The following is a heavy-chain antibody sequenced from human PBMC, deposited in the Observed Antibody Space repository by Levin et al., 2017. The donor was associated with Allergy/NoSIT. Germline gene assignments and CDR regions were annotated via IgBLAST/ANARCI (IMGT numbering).Heavy chain of an antibody. J-gene: IGHJ6*02. D-gene: IGHD3-22*01. Sequence: PGGSLRLSCAASGFTFSSYSMNWVRQAPGKGLEWVSYISSSSSTIYYADSVKGRFTISRDNAKNSLYLQMNSLRDEDTAVYYCARDQHYDSSGYYTAYYYDGMDVWGQGTTVTVSS. CDR2: ISSSSSTI. V-gene: IGHV3-48*02. CDR1: GFTFSSYS. CDR3: ARDQHYDSSGYYTAYYYDGMDV.